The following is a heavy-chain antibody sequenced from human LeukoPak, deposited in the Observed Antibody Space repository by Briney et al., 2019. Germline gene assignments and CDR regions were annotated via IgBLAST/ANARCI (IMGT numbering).Heavy chain of an antibody. D-gene: IGHD3-22*01. J-gene: IGHJ5*02. CDR1: GGTFSSYA. CDR3: ARDSHYYDSSGRRGWFDP. Sequence: GASVKVSCKASGGTFSSYAISWVRQAPGQGLEWMGGIIPIFGTANYAQKFQGRVTITTDESTSTAYMELSSLRSEDTAAYYCARDSHYYDSSGRRGWFDPWGQGTLVTVSS. CDR2: IIPIFGTA. V-gene: IGHV1-69*05.